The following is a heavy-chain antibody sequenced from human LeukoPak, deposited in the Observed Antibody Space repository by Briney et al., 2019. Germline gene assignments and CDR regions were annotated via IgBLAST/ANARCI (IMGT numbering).Heavy chain of an antibody. D-gene: IGHD2-2*02. Sequence: PGGSLRLSCAASGFTFSSYGMHWVRQAPGKGLEWVAFIRYDGSNKYYADSVKGRFTISRDNSKNTLYLQMNSLRAEDTAVYYCAKDFSLVVPAAIYYYYYMDVWGKGTTVTVSS. CDR1: GFTFSSYG. CDR2: IRYDGSNK. V-gene: IGHV3-30*02. J-gene: IGHJ6*03. CDR3: AKDFSLVVPAAIYYYYYMDV.